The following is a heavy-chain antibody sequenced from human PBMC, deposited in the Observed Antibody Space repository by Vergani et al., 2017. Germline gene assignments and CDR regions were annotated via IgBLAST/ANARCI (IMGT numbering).Heavy chain of an antibody. CDR2: IYTSGST. CDR3: ARDGYSSGWYGPFDY. V-gene: IGHV4-61*02. CDR1: GGSISSGSYY. Sequence: QVQLQESGPGLVKPSQTLSLTCTVSGGSISSGSYYWSWIRQPAGKGREWIGRIYTSGSTNYNPSLKSRVTRSVDTSKNQFSLKLSSVTAADTAVYYCARDGYSSGWYGPFDYWGQGTLVTVSS. D-gene: IGHD6-19*01. J-gene: IGHJ4*02.